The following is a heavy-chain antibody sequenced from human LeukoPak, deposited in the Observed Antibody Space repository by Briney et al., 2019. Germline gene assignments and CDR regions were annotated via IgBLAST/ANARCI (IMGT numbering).Heavy chain of an antibody. CDR1: GGTFSSYA. D-gene: IGHD3-22*01. CDR3: ASRNDSSGYGNYYYYYMDV. J-gene: IGHJ6*03. Sequence: SVKVSCXASGGTFSSYAISWVRQAPGQGLEWMGRIIPIFGTANCAQKFQGRVTITTDESTSTAYMELSSLRSEDTAVYYCASRNDSSGYGNYYYYYMDVWGKGTTVTVSS. V-gene: IGHV1-69*05. CDR2: IIPIFGTA.